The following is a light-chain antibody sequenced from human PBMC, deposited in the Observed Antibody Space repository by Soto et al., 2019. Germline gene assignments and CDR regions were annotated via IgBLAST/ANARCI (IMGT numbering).Light chain of an antibody. Sequence: EIVMTQSPDTLSVSPGERATLSCRASPSVSSNLAWYQQKPGQAPRLLIFGASTRATGIPARFSGSGSGTEFTLTISSLQSEDFAVYHCQQYNNWPYTFGQGTTLEIK. J-gene: IGKJ2*01. V-gene: IGKV3-15*01. CDR3: QQYNNWPYT. CDR1: PSVSSN. CDR2: GAS.